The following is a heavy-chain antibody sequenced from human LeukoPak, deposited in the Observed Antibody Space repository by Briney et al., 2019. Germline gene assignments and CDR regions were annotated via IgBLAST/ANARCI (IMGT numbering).Heavy chain of an antibody. CDR2: IYTSGST. CDR3: ARLKLTDNWFDP. V-gene: IGHV4-4*07. J-gene: IGHJ5*02. D-gene: IGHD5-24*01. CDR1: GGSISRYY. Sequence: SETLSLTCTVSGGSISRYYWSWIRQPAGKGLEWIGRIYTSGSTNYNPSLKSRVTISVDKSKNQFSLKLSSVTAADTAVYYCARLKLTDNWFDPWGQGTLVTVSS.